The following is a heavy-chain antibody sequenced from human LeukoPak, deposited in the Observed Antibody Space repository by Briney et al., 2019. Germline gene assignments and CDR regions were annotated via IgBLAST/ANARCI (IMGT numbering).Heavy chain of an antibody. V-gene: IGHV1-2*02. CDR1: GYTFTGYY. CDR2: INPHSGGT. CDR3: ARDSGQGLVDFYLDY. Sequence: ASVKVSCKASGYTFTGYYMHWVRQAPGQGLEWMGWINPHSGGTNYAQKFQGTLTMTRDTSITSTYMELSSLRSDDTAVYYCARDSGQGLVDFYLDYWGQGTLVTVSS. J-gene: IGHJ4*02. D-gene: IGHD6-19*01.